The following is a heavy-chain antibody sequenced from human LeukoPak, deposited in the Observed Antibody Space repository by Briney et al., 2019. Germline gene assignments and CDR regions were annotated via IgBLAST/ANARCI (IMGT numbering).Heavy chain of an antibody. J-gene: IGHJ4*02. D-gene: IGHD6-19*01. CDR2: ISSSGSTI. CDR3: ARDPDRSGWSTFEY. V-gene: IGHV3-11*04. Sequence: GGSLRLSCAASGFTFSDYYMSWIRQAPGRGLEWVSYISSSGSTIYYADSVKGRFTISRDNAKNTLYLQMNSLRAEDTAVYYCARDPDRSGWSTFEYWGQGTLVTVSS. CDR1: GFTFSDYY.